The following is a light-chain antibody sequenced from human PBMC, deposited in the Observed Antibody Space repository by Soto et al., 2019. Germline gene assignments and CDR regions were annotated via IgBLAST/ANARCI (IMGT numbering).Light chain of an antibody. CDR2: GAS. CDR3: QPYKNWHLT. Sequence: EIVMTQSPATLSVSPGGRATLSCRASQSVSSNLAWYQQKPGQAPRLLIYGASTRAAGFPARFSGSGSGTEFTLTISSLQYEDFEVYYCQPYKNWHLTLGGGTKVDIK. CDR1: QSVSSN. J-gene: IGKJ4*01. V-gene: IGKV3-15*01.